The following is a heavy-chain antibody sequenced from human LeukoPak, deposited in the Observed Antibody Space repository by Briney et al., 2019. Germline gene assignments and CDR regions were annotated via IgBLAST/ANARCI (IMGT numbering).Heavy chain of an antibody. J-gene: IGHJ1*01. V-gene: IGHV3-49*03. CDR3: ARGGKIAVVGTRSPQYFQH. CDR1: GFTFADYT. Sequence: PGGSLRLSCTTSGFTFADYTMHWFRQAPGKGLESVGFIRGSGTTQYAASVRGRFTISRDDSKSIAYLQMNSLRAEDTAVYYCARGGKIAVVGTRSPQYFQHWGQGTLVTVSS. CDR2: IRGSGTT. D-gene: IGHD6-19*01.